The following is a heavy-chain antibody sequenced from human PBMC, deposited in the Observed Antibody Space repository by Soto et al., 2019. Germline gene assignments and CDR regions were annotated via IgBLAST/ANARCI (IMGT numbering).Heavy chain of an antibody. CDR3: ARQRAFEQHPAGMDV. V-gene: IGHV4-39*01. CDR2: IYYSGST. D-gene: IGHD6-13*01. CDR1: GGSISSSSYY. J-gene: IGHJ6*02. Sequence: SEILSLTCTVSGGSISSSSYYWGWIRQPPGKGLEWIGSIYYSGSTYYNPSLKSRVTISVDTSKNQFSLKLSSVTAADTAVYYCARQRAFEQHPAGMDVWGQGTTVTVSS.